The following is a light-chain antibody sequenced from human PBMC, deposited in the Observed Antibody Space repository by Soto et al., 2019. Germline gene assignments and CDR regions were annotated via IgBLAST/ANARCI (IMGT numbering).Light chain of an antibody. CDR2: DVS. V-gene: IGLV2-14*01. J-gene: IGLJ1*01. CDR1: SSDVGGYNY. Sequence: QSALTQPASVSESPGQSITISCTGTSSDVGGYNYVSWYQQHPGKARKLMIYDVSNRPSGVSNRFSGSKSGNTASLTISGLQAEDEADYYCSSYTSSSPYVFGTGTNLTVL. CDR3: SSYTSSSPYV.